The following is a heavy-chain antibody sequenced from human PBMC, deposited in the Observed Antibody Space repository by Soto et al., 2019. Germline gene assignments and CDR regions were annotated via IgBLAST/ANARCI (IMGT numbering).Heavy chain of an antibody. CDR3: GRDLGLNYYYDGMDV. CDR1: GFTFSSYD. Sequence: GGSLRLSCAASGFTFSSYDMHWVRQATGKGLEWVSSIGTASETYYQGFVKGRFIISRENAKNSLYLQMNSLRAGETVFYYGGRDLGLNYYYDGMDVWGQGTTVTVSS. CDR2: IGTASET. J-gene: IGHJ6*02. V-gene: IGHV3-13*01.